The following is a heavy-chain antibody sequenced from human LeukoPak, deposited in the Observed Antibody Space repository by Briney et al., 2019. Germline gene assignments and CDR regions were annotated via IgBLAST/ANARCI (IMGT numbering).Heavy chain of an antibody. CDR2: ISPTTGTT. D-gene: IGHD6-19*01. J-gene: IGHJ4*02. V-gene: IGHV3-23*01. CDR1: GFTFSSYA. CDR3: AREWGRIAVAGGPGY. Sequence: GGSLRLSCAASGFTFSSYAMSWIRQAPGKGLEWLSAISPTTGTTFYADSVKGRFTISRDNSKNTLYLQMNSLRVEDTAVYYCAREWGRIAVAGGPGYWGQGALVTVSS.